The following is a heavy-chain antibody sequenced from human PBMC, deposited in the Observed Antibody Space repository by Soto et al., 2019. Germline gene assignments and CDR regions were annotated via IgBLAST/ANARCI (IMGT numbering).Heavy chain of an antibody. CDR2: IYYSGST. CDR1: GGSISSSGYY. Sequence: PSETLSLTCTVSGGSISSSGYYWGWLRRPPGQGLEWIGSIYYSGSTYYNPSLKSRVTISVDTSKNQFSLKLSSVTAADTAVYYCARRGYCSGGSCYPTPFDYWGQGTLVTVSS. J-gene: IGHJ4*02. CDR3: ARRGYCSGGSCYPTPFDY. D-gene: IGHD2-15*01. V-gene: IGHV4-39*01.